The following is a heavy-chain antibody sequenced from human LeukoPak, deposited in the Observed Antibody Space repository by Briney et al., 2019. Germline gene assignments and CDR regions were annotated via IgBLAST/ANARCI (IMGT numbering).Heavy chain of an antibody. J-gene: IGHJ5*02. CDR2: ISYDGSNK. D-gene: IGHD3-10*01. CDR1: GFTFSSYA. CDR3: ARDNDYYGSGSYSWFDP. Sequence: PGRSLRLSCAASGFTFSSYAMHWVRQAPRKGLEWVAVISYDGSNKYYADSVKGRFTISRDNSKNTLYLQMNSLRAEDTAVYYCARDNDYYGSGSYSWFDPWGQGTLVTVSS. V-gene: IGHV3-30-3*01.